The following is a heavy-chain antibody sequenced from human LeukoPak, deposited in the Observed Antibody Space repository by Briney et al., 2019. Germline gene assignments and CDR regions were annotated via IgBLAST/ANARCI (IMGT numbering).Heavy chain of an antibody. CDR2: IYSSGST. J-gene: IGHJ6*03. CDR1: GGSISSYY. V-gene: IGHV4-4*07. CDR3: ARDQSYYDSSGYYCYYMDV. D-gene: IGHD3-22*01. Sequence: SETLSLTCTVSGGSISSYYWSWIRQPPGKGLEWIGRIYSSGSTNYNPSLKSRVTMSVDTSKNQFSLKLSSVTAADTAVYYCARDQSYYDSSGYYCYYMDVWGQGTTVTVSS.